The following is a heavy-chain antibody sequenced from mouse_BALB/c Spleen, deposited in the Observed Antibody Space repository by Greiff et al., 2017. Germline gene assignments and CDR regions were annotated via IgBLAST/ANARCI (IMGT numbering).Heavy chain of an antibody. Sequence: QVQLKESGPGLVQPSQSLSITCTVSGFSLTSYGVHWVRQSPGKGLEWLGVIWSGGSTDYNAAFISRLSISKDNSKSQVFFKMNSLQANDTAIYYCARWTARATYAMDYWGQGTSVTVSS. CDR2: IWSGGST. D-gene: IGHD3-2*01. J-gene: IGHJ4*01. V-gene: IGHV2-2*02. CDR1: GFSLTSYG. CDR3: ARWTARATYAMDY.